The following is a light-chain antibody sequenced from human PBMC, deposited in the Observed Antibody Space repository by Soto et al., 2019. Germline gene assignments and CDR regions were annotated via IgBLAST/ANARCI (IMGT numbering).Light chain of an antibody. CDR3: SSYTSSSTLVV. V-gene: IGLV2-14*01. J-gene: IGLJ2*01. Sequence: SALTQPASVSGSPGQSITISCTGTSSDVGGYNYVSWYQQHPGKAPKLMIYDVSNRPSGVSNRFSGSKSGNTASLTSSGLKAEDEADYYCSSYTSSSTLVVFGGGTKLTVL. CDR2: DVS. CDR1: SSDVGGYNY.